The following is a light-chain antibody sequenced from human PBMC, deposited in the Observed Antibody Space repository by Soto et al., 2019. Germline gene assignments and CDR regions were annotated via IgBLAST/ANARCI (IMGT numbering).Light chain of an antibody. J-gene: IGLJ2*01. CDR1: GSDVGGYNY. Sequence: QSALTQPASVSGSPGQSITISCTGTGSDVGGYNYVSWYQQHPGKAPKLTIYEVSNRPSGVSNRFSGSKSGNTASLTISGLQAEDEADYYCSSYTSSSTLLVFGGGTKLTVL. CDR2: EVS. V-gene: IGLV2-14*01. CDR3: SSYTSSSTLLV.